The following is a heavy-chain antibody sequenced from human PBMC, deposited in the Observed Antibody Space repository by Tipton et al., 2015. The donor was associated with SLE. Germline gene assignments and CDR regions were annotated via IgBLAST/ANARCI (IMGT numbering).Heavy chain of an antibody. Sequence: QSGAEVKRPGASVKVSCKSSGHTFTGYYIHWVRQAPGQGLEWMGWIDTYNGNTNYAQRFKGRVTMTTDTSTSTAYMELRTVISDDTAFYYCARDGDGYTSAFDIWGQGTMVTVSS. CDR3: ARDGDGYTSAFDI. V-gene: IGHV1-18*04. D-gene: IGHD5-24*01. CDR2: IDTYNGNT. J-gene: IGHJ3*02. CDR1: GHTFTGYY.